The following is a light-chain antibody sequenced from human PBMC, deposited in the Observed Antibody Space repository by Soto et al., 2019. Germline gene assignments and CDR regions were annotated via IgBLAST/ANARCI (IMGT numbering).Light chain of an antibody. J-gene: IGLJ1*01. CDR2: EVS. CDR1: SSDVGGSNY. CDR3: CSFAGGNTYV. V-gene: IGLV2-8*01. Sequence: QSALTQPPSASGSPGQSVTLSCTGTSSDVGGSNYVSWYQHHPGKAPKLMIYEVSKRPSGVHDRFSGSKSGNAASLTVSGLEALDEAGYSYCSFAGGNTYVCRPGIKVTVL.